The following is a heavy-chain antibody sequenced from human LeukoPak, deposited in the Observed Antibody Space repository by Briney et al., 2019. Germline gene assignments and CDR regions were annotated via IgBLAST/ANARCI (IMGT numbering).Heavy chain of an antibody. CDR3: ARQTSYPYYMDV. Sequence: SETLSVTCTVSGVPISSHSWSWIRQPPGKGLEWIGSIFGRSTNHSPSLRSRVAISVDTSKNQFSLRLSSVTAADSAVYYCARQTSYPYYMDVWDKGTTVTVSS. V-gene: IGHV4-59*08. CDR2: IFGRST. CDR1: GVPISSHS. D-gene: IGHD6-6*01. J-gene: IGHJ6*03.